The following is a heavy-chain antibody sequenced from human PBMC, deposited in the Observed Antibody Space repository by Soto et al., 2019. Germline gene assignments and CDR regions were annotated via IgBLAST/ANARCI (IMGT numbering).Heavy chain of an antibody. D-gene: IGHD2-2*01. J-gene: IGHJ3*02. CDR2: IIPMLTVT. V-gene: IGHV1-69*02. CDR1: GGTFNTYT. CDR3: SIGSWSAETFDI. Sequence: QVHLVLSGAEVKTPGSSVKVSCKAAGGTFNTYTLIWVRQAPGHGLEWMGRIIPMLTVTNSAQKFQGRVTLTADKSTGTAFMELTSPRSDDTAIYYCSIGSWSAETFDIWGQGTMVTVSS.